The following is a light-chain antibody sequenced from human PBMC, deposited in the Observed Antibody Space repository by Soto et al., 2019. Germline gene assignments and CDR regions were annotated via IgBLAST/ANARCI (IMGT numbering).Light chain of an antibody. CDR2: EDN. Sequence: NFMLIQPHSVSESPGKTVTISCTGSSGSIATNYVQWYQQRPGSAPTTVIYEDNQRPSGVPDRFSGSIDSSSNSASLTISGLKTEDEADYYCQSYDSSIVVFGGGTKLTVL. V-gene: IGLV6-57*02. CDR3: QSYDSSIVV. J-gene: IGLJ2*01. CDR1: SGSIATNY.